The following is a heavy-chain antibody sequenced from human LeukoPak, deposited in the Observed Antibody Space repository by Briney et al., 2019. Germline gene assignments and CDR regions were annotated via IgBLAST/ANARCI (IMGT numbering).Heavy chain of an antibody. J-gene: IGHJ4*02. Sequence: ASVRVSCKASGYTFTSYYMQWVRQAPGQGLEWMGIINPSGGSTSYAQKFQGKVSMTRDTSTTTVYMELSSLKSEDTAVYYCARSQGGAFSYGTDYWGQGTLVTVSS. D-gene: IGHD5-18*01. CDR2: INPSGGST. CDR1: GYTFTSYY. CDR3: ARSQGGAFSYGTDY. V-gene: IGHV1-46*01.